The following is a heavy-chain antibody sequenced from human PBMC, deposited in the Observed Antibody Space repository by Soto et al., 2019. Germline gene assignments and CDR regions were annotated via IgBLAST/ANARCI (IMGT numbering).Heavy chain of an antibody. D-gene: IGHD4-17*01. CDR3: ARDGDYGHDLDFFDH. V-gene: IGHV3-33*01. Sequence: ESGGGVVQPGRSLRLSCAASGFTFSSYAMHWVRQAPGKGLEWVAVIWYDGSYKYYADSVKGRFTISRDNSKNTVYLQMNSLRADDTAVYYCARDGDYGHDLDFFDHWGQGTLVTVPS. CDR2: IWYDGSYK. J-gene: IGHJ4*02. CDR1: GFTFSSYA.